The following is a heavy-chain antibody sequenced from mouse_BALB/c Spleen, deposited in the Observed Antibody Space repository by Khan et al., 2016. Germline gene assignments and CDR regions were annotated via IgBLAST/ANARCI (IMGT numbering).Heavy chain of an antibody. J-gene: IGHJ3*01. D-gene: IGHD2-3*01. CDR2: ISYSGST. V-gene: IGHV3-8*02. CDR3: ASYDGYSFAY. CDR1: GDSITSGY. Sequence: EVQLQESGPSLVKPSQTLSLTCSVTGDSITSGYWNWIRKFPGNKLEYVGYISYSGSTSYNPSPKSRISFTRDTSKSHYYLLLNSVTTEDTATYYCASYDGYSFAYWGQGTLVTVSA.